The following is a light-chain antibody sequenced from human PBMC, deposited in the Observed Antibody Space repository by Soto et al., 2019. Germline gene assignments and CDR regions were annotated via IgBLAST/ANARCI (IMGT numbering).Light chain of an antibody. CDR1: QSISRY. Sequence: DIQMTQSPSSLSASVGDRFTVTCRASQSISRYLNWYQQKPGKAPNLLIYVASSLQSEVPSRFSGSGSGTDFTLTISSLQPEDFATYYCQQFRSFPITFGQGTRLEIK. V-gene: IGKV1-39*01. CDR2: VAS. CDR3: QQFRSFPIT. J-gene: IGKJ5*01.